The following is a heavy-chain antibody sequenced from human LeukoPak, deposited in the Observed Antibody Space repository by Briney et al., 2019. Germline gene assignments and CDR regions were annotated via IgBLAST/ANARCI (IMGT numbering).Heavy chain of an antibody. CDR3: ARDWMGSRTWNWFDP. Sequence: GSSLTVSCKASRYTFAGYYIRWLRHTHGQRLDLMDWINPDSGGTKYAQNFHGRVAMTRDTSISTAYMELSSLRFDDTAVYDCARDWMGSRTWNWFDPWGQGTLVTDSS. CDR2: INPDSGGT. V-gene: IGHV1-2*02. CDR1: RYTFAGYY. J-gene: IGHJ5*02. D-gene: IGHD6-13*01.